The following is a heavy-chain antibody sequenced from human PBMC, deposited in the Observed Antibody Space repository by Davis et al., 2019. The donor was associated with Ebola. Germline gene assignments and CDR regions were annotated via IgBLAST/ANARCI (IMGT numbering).Heavy chain of an antibody. CDR1: GESFSDYF. J-gene: IGHJ4*02. Sequence: SETLSLTCAVYGESFSDYFWKWIRQPPGKGLEWIGYISYTGNTNYNPSLNTRVTISIDTSKTHYPLSLTSVTAADTAVYYCARGYPADYWGQGTLVTVSS. D-gene: IGHD5-18*01. V-gene: IGHV4-59*08. CDR3: ARGYPADY. CDR2: ISYTGNT.